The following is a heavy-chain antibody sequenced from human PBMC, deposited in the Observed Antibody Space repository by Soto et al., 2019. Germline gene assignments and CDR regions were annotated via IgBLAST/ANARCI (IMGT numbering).Heavy chain of an antibody. CDR2: ISWKDDK. J-gene: IGHJ4*02. D-gene: IGHD1-1*01. Sequence: QITLKESGPTLVKPTQTLTLTCTYSGFSLTTSGAGVGWIRQPPGKALEWLALISWKDDKRYNPGLESRLTIINDTSKNQVILTLTNMDPLDTATYFCAQRYAGNYHRWYFDSWSQGALVTVSS. CDR3: AQRYAGNYHRWYFDS. V-gene: IGHV2-5*01. CDR1: GFSLTTSGAG.